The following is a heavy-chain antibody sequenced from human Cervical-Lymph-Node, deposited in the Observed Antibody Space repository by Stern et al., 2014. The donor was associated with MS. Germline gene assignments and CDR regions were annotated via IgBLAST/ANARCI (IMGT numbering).Heavy chain of an antibody. CDR1: GDSISSDNW. CDR2: ISHSGST. V-gene: IGHV4-4*02. Sequence: VQLEESGPGLVKPSGTLSLTCAVSGDSISSDNWWSWVRQPPGKGLEWIGEISHSGSTNYNPSLKIRLTISMDKSKNHFSLTLSSVTAADTALYYCARVSLSGYDWFDPWGQGKLVTVSS. CDR3: ARVSLSGYDWFDP. D-gene: IGHD5-12*01. J-gene: IGHJ5*02.